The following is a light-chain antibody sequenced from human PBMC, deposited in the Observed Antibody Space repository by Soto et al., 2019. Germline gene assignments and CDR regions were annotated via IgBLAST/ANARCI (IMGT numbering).Light chain of an antibody. CDR3: TSYTSSSTYV. J-gene: IGLJ1*01. V-gene: IGLV2-14*01. CDR2: GVT. Sequence: QSVLTQPPSASGSPGQSVTISCTGTKNDIGVYDFVSWYQQHPDKAPKLMIYGVTNRPSGVSDRFSGSKSGNTASLTISGLQAEDEADYYCTSYTSSSTYVFGTGTKVTVL. CDR1: KNDIGVYDF.